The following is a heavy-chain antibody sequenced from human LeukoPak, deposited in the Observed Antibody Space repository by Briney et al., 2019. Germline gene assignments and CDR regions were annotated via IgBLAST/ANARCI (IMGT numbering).Heavy chain of an antibody. Sequence: GGSLRLSCAASGFTFSSYWMSWVRQAPGKGLEWVANIKQDGSEKYYVDSVKGRFTISRDNAKNSLYLQMNSLRAEDTAVYYCARDGGRVDHYYYMDVWGKGTTVTVSS. CDR3: ARDGGRVDHYYYMDV. CDR1: GFTFSSYW. J-gene: IGHJ6*03. V-gene: IGHV3-7*01. CDR2: IKQDGSEK. D-gene: IGHD3-16*01.